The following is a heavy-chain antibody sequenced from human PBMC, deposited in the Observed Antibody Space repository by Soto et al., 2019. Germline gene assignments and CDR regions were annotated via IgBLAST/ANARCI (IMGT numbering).Heavy chain of an antibody. Sequence: SVKVSCKASGGTFSSYAISWVRQAPGQGLEWMGGIIPIFGTANYAQKFQGRVTITADESTSTAYMELSSLRSEDTAVYYCARLFGYCSGGSCYRNWFDPWGQGNLVTVS. CDR2: IIPIFGTA. J-gene: IGHJ5*02. D-gene: IGHD2-15*01. V-gene: IGHV1-69*13. CDR1: GGTFSSYA. CDR3: ARLFGYCSGGSCYRNWFDP.